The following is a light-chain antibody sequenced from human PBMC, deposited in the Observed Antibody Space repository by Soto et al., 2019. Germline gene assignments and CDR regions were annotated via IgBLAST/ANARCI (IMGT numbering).Light chain of an antibody. CDR1: QSISSW. CDR3: QQYNSYPYT. Sequence: DIQMTQSPSTLTASVGDRVTITCRASQSISSWLAWYQQKPGKAPKLLIYKASSLESGVPSRFSGSGSGTEFTLTISSLQPDDFATYYCQQYNSYPYTFGQGTKLEIK. V-gene: IGKV1-5*03. J-gene: IGKJ2*01. CDR2: KAS.